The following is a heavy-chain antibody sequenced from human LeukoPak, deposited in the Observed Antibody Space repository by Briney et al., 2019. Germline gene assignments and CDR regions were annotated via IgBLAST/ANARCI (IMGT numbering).Heavy chain of an antibody. CDR2: ISGSGGNT. D-gene: IGHD6-19*01. Sequence: GGSLRLSCAASGFTFSSYAMSWVRQAPGKGLQWVSSISGSGGNTYYVESVKGRFTISRDNSKNTLYLQMNSLRAEDTAVYYCARGEAGTFDYWGQGTLVTVSS. J-gene: IGHJ4*02. V-gene: IGHV3-23*01. CDR3: ARGEAGTFDY. CDR1: GFTFSSYA.